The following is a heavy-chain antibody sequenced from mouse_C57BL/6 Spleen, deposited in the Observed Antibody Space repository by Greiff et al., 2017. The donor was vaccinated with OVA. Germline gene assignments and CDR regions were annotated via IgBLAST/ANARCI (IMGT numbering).Heavy chain of an antibody. Sequence: VQLQQSGPELVKPGASVKISCKASGYTFTDYYMNWVKQSHGKSLEWIGDINPNNGGTSYNQKFKGKATLTVDKSSSTAYMELRSLTSEDSAVYYCARTGDYDRVYYAMDYWGQGTSVTVSS. J-gene: IGHJ4*01. CDR3: ARTGDYDRVYYAMDY. D-gene: IGHD2-4*01. CDR2: INPNNGGT. CDR1: GYTFTDYY. V-gene: IGHV1-26*01.